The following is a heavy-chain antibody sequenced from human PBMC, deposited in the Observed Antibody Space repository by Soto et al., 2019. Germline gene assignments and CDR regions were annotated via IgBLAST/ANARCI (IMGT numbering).Heavy chain of an antibody. Sequence: QVQLVESGGGVVQPGRSLRLSCAASGFTFSSYCMHWIRQAPGKGLEWVAVISYDGSNKYYADSVKGRFTISRDNSKNAMYLLIHSLRAEGTAVYYCEYEPDIVGVVAPLDYWGQGTLVTVSS. CDR2: ISYDGSNK. J-gene: IGHJ4*02. D-gene: IGHD2-15*01. V-gene: IGHV3-30*18. CDR3: EYEPDIVGVVAPLDY. CDR1: GFTFSSYC.